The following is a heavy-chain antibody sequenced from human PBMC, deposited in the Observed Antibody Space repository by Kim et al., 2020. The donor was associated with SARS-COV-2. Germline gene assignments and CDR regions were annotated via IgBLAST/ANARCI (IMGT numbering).Heavy chain of an antibody. J-gene: IGHJ4*02. D-gene: IGHD6-13*01. CDR3: ASRAAAGTAAYYFDY. Sequence: DTVKGRLTISRDNSKNTLYLQMNSLRAEDTAVYYCASRAAAGTAAYYFDYWGQGTLVTVSS. V-gene: IGHV3-30*01.